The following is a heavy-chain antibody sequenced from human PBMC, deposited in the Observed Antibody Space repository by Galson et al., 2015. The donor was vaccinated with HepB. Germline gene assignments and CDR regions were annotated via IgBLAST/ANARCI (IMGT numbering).Heavy chain of an antibody. D-gene: IGHD2-2*02. CDR1: GFTFSSYS. J-gene: IGHJ4*02. Sequence: SLRLSCAASGFTFSSYSMNWVRQAPGKGLEWVSSISSSSSYIYYADSVKGRFTISRDNAKNSLYLQMNSLRAEDTAVYYCASAVKPEYCSSTSCYSLGSDYWGQGTLVTVSS. CDR3: ASAVKPEYCSSTSCYSLGSDY. V-gene: IGHV3-21*01. CDR2: ISSSSSYI.